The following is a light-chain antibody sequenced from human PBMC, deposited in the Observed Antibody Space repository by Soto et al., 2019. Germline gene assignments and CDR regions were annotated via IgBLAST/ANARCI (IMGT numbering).Light chain of an antibody. J-gene: IGKJ5*01. Sequence: EIFLTQYPATLSLSPGERATLSCRASQGVSSNLAWYQQKPGQAPRLLIYGASTRATGIPARFSGSGSGTEFTLTISRLEPEDFAVYYCQQYGSSLSITFGQGTRLEIK. CDR2: GAS. V-gene: IGKV3-20*01. CDR1: QGVSSN. CDR3: QQYGSSLSIT.